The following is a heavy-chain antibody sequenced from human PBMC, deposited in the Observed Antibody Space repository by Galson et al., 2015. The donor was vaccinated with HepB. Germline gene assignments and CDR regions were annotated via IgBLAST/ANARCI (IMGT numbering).Heavy chain of an antibody. CDR3: ARDDLRRTLQFDP. D-gene: IGHD3/OR15-3a*01. V-gene: IGHV3-33*01. J-gene: IGHJ5*02. CDR1: GFTFSSYG. Sequence: SLRLSCAASGFTFSSYGMHWVRQAPGKGLEWVAVIWYDGSNKYYADSVKGRFTISRDNSKNTLYLQMNSLRAEDTAVYYCARDDLRRTLQFDPWGQGTLVTVSS. CDR2: IWYDGSNK.